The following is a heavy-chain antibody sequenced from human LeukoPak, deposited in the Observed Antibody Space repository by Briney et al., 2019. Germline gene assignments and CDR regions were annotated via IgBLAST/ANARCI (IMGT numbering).Heavy chain of an antibody. J-gene: IGHJ4*02. CDR1: GFTFSTYN. D-gene: IGHD1-26*01. V-gene: IGHV3-48*02. CDR2: ISSGSRII. Sequence: GGSLRLSCAASGFTFSTYNMNWVRQAPGKGLERVSFISSGSRIIYYADSVKGRFTVSRDNAKNSLYLQMNSLRDEDTAVYYCARNPAGIGDYWGQGTLVTVSS. CDR3: ARNPAGIGDY.